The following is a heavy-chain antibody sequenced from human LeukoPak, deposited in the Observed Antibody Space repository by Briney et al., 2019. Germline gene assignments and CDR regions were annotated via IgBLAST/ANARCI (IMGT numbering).Heavy chain of an antibody. J-gene: IGHJ3*02. CDR1: GYSFTNFW. D-gene: IGHD3-22*01. V-gene: IGHV5-51*01. CDR2: IYPADSDT. Sequence: GESLKISCKGSGYSFTNFWIGWVRQMPGKGLEWMGIIYPADSDTTYSPSFQGQVTISADKSISTAYLQWSSLKASDTAIYYCTVTYYYDSSPYGGAFDIWGQGTLVTVSS. CDR3: TVTYYYDSSPYGGAFDI.